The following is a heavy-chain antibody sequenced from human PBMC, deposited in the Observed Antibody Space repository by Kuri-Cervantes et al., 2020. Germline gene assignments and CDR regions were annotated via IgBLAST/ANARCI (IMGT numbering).Heavy chain of an antibody. J-gene: IGHJ6*02. D-gene: IGHD3-9*01. CDR2: ISSSGSTI. CDR3: ARDRYDILTGYYLWGGYGMDV. CDR1: GFTLSDYY. V-gene: IGHV3-11*04. Sequence: GESLKISCAASGFTLSDYYMSWIRQAPGKGLEWVSYISSSGSTIYYADSVKGRFTISRDNAKNSLYLQMNSLRAEDTAVYYRARDRYDILTGYYLWGGYGMDVWGQGTTVTVSS.